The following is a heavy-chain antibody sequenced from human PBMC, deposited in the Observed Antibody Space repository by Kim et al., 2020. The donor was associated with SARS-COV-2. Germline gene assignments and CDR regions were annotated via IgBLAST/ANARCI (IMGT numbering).Heavy chain of an antibody. D-gene: IGHD3-3*01. J-gene: IGHJ6*02. CDR1: GYTFTGYY. Sequence: ASVKVSCKASGYTFTGYYMHWVRQAPGQGLEWMGWINPNSGGTNYAQKFQGRVTMTRDTSISTAYMELSSLRSDDTAVYYCARDSGTYYDFWSGYSGYGMDVWGQGTTVTVSS. CDR2: INPNSGGT. CDR3: ARDSGTYYDFWSGYSGYGMDV. V-gene: IGHV1-2*02.